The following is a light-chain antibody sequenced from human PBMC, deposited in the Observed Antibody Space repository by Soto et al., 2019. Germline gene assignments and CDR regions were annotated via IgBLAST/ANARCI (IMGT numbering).Light chain of an antibody. CDR3: QQYGGSPWT. V-gene: IGKV3-20*01. CDR1: QSLCITC. Sequence: EIVLTQSPGTLSLSPGERATLACRASQSLCITCLACYQQKPGQHHSLLIYGASSRATGIPDRFSGSGSDTDFTLTISRLEPDDFAVSYCQQYGGSPWTFGQGTKVESK. J-gene: IGKJ1*01. CDR2: GAS.